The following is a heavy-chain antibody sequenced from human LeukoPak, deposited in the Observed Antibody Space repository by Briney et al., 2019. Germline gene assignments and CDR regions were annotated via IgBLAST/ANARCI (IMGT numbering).Heavy chain of an antibody. V-gene: IGHV1-2*02. CDR1: GYTVSGHS. CDR3: ATNVAGSSFDY. CDR2: INPNSGGT. D-gene: IGHD6-19*01. J-gene: IGHJ4*02. Sequence: ASVKVSCKASGYTVSGHSMHWVGQAPGQGLEWMGWINPNSGGTKYAQKFQDRVTMTRDTSITTVYMELSGLLSDDTAVYYCATNVAGSSFDYWGQGTLVIVSS.